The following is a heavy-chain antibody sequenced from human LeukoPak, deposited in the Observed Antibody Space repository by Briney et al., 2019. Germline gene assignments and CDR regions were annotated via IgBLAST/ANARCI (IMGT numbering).Heavy chain of an antibody. CDR2: ISSSGSTI. J-gene: IGHJ5*02. CDR3: ARDPNYYGSGRGWFDP. V-gene: IGHV3-48*04. D-gene: IGHD3-10*01. Sequence: GGSLRLSCAASGFTFSTYSMSWIRQAPGKGLEWVSYISSSGSTIYYADSVKGRFTISRDNAKNSLYLQMNSLRAEDTAVYYCARDPNYYGSGRGWFDPWGQGTLVTVSS. CDR1: GFTFSTYS.